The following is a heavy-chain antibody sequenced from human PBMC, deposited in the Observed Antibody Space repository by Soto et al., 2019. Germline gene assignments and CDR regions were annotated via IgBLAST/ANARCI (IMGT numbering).Heavy chain of an antibody. J-gene: IGHJ4*02. V-gene: IGHV3-23*01. D-gene: IGHD3-3*01. CDR1: GFTFSSYA. CDR3: AKMVNRVVDLYYFDY. Sequence: EVQLLESGGGLVQPGGSLRLSCAASGFTFSSYAMSWVRQAPGKGLEWVSAISGSGGSTYYADSVKGRFTISRDNSKNTLYLQMNSLRADDTAVYYCAKMVNRVVDLYYFDYWGQGTLVTVSS. CDR2: ISGSGGST.